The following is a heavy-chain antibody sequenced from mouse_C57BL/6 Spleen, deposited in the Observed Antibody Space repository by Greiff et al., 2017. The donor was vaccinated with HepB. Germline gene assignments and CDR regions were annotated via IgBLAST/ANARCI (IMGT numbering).Heavy chain of an antibody. CDR3: ARTSNDDYFDY. D-gene: IGHD2-3*01. Sequence: QVQLQQSGAELVRPGASVKISCKASGYAFSSSWMNWVKQRPGKGLEWIGRIYPGDGDTNYNGKFKGKATLTADKSSSTAYMQLSSLTSEDSAVYFCARTSNDDYFDYWGQGTTLTVSS. CDR1: GYAFSSSW. CDR2: IYPGDGDT. V-gene: IGHV1-82*01. J-gene: IGHJ2*01.